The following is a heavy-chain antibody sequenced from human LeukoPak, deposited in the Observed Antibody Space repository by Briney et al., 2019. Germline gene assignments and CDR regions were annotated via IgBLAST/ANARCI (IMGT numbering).Heavy chain of an antibody. CDR1: GFTFSNAW. Sequence: GGSLRLSCAASGFTFSNAWMNWVRQAPGKGLEWVANIKQDGSEKYYVDSVKGRFTISRDNAKNSLYLQMNSLRAEDTAVYYCARDRWDYDILTGYFGYYYYGMDVWGQGTTVTVSS. V-gene: IGHV3-7*03. J-gene: IGHJ6*02. CDR3: ARDRWDYDILTGYFGYYYYGMDV. D-gene: IGHD3-9*01. CDR2: IKQDGSEK.